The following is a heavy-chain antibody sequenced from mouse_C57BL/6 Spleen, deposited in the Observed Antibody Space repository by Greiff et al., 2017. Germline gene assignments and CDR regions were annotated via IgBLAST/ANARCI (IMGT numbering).Heavy chain of an antibody. J-gene: IGHJ2*01. CDR1: GYTFTDYY. CDR3: ARRYDVVSYFDY. V-gene: IGHV1-34*01. D-gene: IGHD2-14*01. CDR2: IYPNDGGN. Sequence: VQLQQSGPELVKPGASVKMSCKASGYTFTDYYMHWVKQSPGKSLEWIGYIYPNDGGNGYNQKFKGKATLTVDKSSSTAYMELRSLTSEDSAVYYSARRYDVVSYFDYWGQGTTLTVSS.